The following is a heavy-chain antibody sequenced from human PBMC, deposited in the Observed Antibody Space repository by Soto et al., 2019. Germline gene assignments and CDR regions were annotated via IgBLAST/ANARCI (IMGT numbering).Heavy chain of an antibody. CDR1: GFSFNSYG. CDR3: GRDWLAIDS. V-gene: IGHV3-33*01. Sequence: QVQLVESGGGVVHPGRSLRLSCAASGFSFNSYGMHWVRQAPGKGLEWVAVIWYDGSNKYYADSAKGRFTISRDNSKNTLYLQMNTLRAEDTAVYYCGRDWLAIDSWGQGTLVTVSS. D-gene: IGHD6-19*01. CDR2: IWYDGSNK. J-gene: IGHJ4*02.